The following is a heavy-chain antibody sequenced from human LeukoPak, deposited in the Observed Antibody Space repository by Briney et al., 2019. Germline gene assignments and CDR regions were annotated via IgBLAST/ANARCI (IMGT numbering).Heavy chain of an antibody. J-gene: IGHJ3*02. V-gene: IGHV4-30-4*08. CDR2: IYYSGST. Sequence: SQTLSLTCTVSGGSISSGDYYWSWIRQPPGKGLEWIGYIYYSGSTYYNPSLKSRVTISVDTSKNQFSLKLSSVTAADTAVYYCARDFGFGGSKYYGGNYWSFDIWGQGTMVTVSS. D-gene: IGHD4-23*01. CDR1: GGSISSGDYY. CDR3: ARDFGFGGSKYYGGNYWSFDI.